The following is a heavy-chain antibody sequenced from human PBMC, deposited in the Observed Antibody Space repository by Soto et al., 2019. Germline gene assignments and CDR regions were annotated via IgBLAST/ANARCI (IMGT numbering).Heavy chain of an antibody. Sequence: ASVKVSCKASGYIFTSYAMHWVRQAPGQGLEWMGIINPSGGDTVYAQKFQGRVSVTRDTSTTTVYLELSSLRSEDTAVYYCASGAPRWPYDYWGQGTLVTGSA. J-gene: IGHJ4*02. CDR2: INPSGGDT. CDR3: ASGAPRWPYDY. CDR1: GYIFTSYA. D-gene: IGHD4-17*01. V-gene: IGHV1-46*01.